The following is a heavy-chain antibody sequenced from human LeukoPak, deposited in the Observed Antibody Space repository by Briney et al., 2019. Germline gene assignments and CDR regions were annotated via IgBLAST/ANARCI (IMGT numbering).Heavy chain of an antibody. V-gene: IGHV3-23*01. J-gene: IGHJ5*02. CDR1: GFTFSSHA. D-gene: IGHD3-10*01. CDR3: AKDAPISYYYGSGSYSDP. CDR2: ISGSGGST. Sequence: GGSLRLSCAASGFTFSSHAMSWVRQAPGKGLEWVSAISGSGGSTYYADSVKGRFTISRDNSKNTLYLQMNSLRAEDTAVYYCAKDAPISYYYGSGSYSDPWGQGTLVTVSS.